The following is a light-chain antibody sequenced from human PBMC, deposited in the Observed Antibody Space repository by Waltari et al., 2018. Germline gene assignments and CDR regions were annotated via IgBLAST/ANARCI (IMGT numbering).Light chain of an antibody. CDR3: QQSYSLPWT. CDR1: QGISSD. J-gene: IGKJ1*01. Sequence: DIQMTQSPSSLAASVGDSVTITCRARQGISSDLNWYQQRPGKDPKLLIYDASSLQGGAPTKFSGSGSGTEFTLTISSLQPEDFATYYCQQSYSLPWTFGQGTNVEVK. V-gene: IGKV1-39*01. CDR2: DAS.